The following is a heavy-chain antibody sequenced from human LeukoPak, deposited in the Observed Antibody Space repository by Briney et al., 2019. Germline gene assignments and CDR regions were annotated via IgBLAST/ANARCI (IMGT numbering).Heavy chain of an antibody. D-gene: IGHD3-9*01. CDR2: ISSSSSYI. Sequence: GGSLRLSCAASGFTFSSYSMNWVRKAPGKGLELVSSISSSSSYIYYADSVKGRFTISRDNAKNSLYLQMNSLRAEDTAVYYCAREPFHILTGYQIFDYWGQGTLVTVSS. V-gene: IGHV3-21*01. J-gene: IGHJ4*02. CDR3: AREPFHILTGYQIFDY. CDR1: GFTFSSYS.